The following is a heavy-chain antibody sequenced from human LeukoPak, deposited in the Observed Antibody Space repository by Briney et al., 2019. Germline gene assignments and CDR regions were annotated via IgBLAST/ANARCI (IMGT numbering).Heavy chain of an antibody. CDR3: ARVNSYGAFDY. CDR2: INHSGST. J-gene: IGHJ4*02. D-gene: IGHD5-18*01. Sequence: ASETLSLTCAVYGGSFSGYYWSWIRQPPGKGLEWIGEINHSGSTNYNPSLKSRVTISVDTSKNQFSLKLSSVTAADTAVYYCARVNSYGAFDYWGQGTLVTVSS. V-gene: IGHV4-34*01. CDR1: GGSFSGYY.